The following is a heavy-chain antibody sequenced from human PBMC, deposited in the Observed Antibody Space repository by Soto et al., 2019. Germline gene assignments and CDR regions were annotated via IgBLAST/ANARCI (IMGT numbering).Heavy chain of an antibody. CDR1: GGTFGNSA. J-gene: IGHJ5*02. D-gene: IGHD3-3*01. Sequence: QVQLVQSGAEVKKPGSSVNVSCKTSGGTFGNSAVAWVRQAPGQGLEWMGGIVPMFGTANYAQKFKGRLTITADDSTSTAYMELRSLRSADTAVYYCARDGDPESTFWRGPLGGCRFDPCGQGTLVTVSS. CDR3: ARDGDPESTFWRGPLGGCRFDP. CDR2: IVPMFGTA. V-gene: IGHV1-69*12.